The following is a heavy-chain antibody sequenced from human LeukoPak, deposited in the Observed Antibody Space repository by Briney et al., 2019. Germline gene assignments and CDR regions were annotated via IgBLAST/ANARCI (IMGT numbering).Heavy chain of an antibody. Sequence: GRSLRLSCAASGFTFSSYAMHWVRQAPGKGLEWVAVISYDGSNKYYADFVKGRFTISRDNSKNTLYLQMNSLRAEDTAVYYCARDPYYDTNWFDPWGQGTLVTVSS. V-gene: IGHV3-30-3*01. D-gene: IGHD3-22*01. J-gene: IGHJ5*02. CDR2: ISYDGSNK. CDR3: ARDPYYDTNWFDP. CDR1: GFTFSSYA.